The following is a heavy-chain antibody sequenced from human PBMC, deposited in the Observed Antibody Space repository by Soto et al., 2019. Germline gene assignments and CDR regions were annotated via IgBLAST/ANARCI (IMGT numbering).Heavy chain of an antibody. J-gene: IGHJ4*02. V-gene: IGHV1-18*01. CDR1: GYTFTSYG. CDR2: ISAYNGNT. Sequence: GASVKVSCKASGYTFTSYGISWVRQAPGQGLEWMGWISAYNGNTNYAQKLQGRVTMTTDTSTSTAYMELRSLRSDDTAVYYCARDPDSSGYYTALDYFDYWGQGTLVTVSS. CDR3: ARDPDSSGYYTALDYFDY. D-gene: IGHD3-22*01.